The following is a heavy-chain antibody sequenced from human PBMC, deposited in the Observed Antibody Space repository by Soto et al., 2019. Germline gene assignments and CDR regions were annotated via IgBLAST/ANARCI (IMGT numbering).Heavy chain of an antibody. CDR3: ARDSMTGLNRFDP. CDR1: GFTFSSYS. CDR2: ISSSSSTI. J-gene: IGHJ5*02. Sequence: EVQLVESGGGLVQPGGSLRLSCAASGFTFSSYSMNWVRQAPGKGLEWVSYISSSSSTIYYADSVKGRFTISRDNAKNSLYLQMNSLRAEDTAVYYCARDSMTGLNRFDPWGQGTLVTVSS. D-gene: IGHD3-9*01. V-gene: IGHV3-48*01.